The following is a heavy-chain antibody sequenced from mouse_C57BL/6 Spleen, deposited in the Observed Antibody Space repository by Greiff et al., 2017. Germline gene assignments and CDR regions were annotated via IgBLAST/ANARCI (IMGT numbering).Heavy chain of an antibody. J-gene: IGHJ2*01. V-gene: IGHV10-1*01. CDR1: GFSFNTYA. Sequence: EVQLQESGGGLVQPKGSLKLSCAASGFSFNTYAMNWVRQAPGKGLEWVARIRSKSNNYATYYADSVKDRFTISRDDSESMLYLQMNNLKTEETAMYYCVRGSRYYFDYWGQGTTLTVSS. CDR3: VRGSRYYFDY. CDR2: IRSKSNNYAT.